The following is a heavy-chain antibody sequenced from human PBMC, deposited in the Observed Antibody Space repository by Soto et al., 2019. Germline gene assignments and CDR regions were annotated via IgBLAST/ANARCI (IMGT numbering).Heavy chain of an antibody. Sequence: SVKVSCKASGGTFSSYRINWVRQAPGQGLEWVGGIVPIYRTADYAQEFQGRVTITADESARTAYMELRSLKSRDTAVYYCVRDSGAKLSSSWGQGTLVTVSS. D-gene: IGHD6-13*01. V-gene: IGHV1-69*13. J-gene: IGHJ4*02. CDR3: VRDSGAKLSSS. CDR2: IVPIYRTA. CDR1: GGTFSSYR.